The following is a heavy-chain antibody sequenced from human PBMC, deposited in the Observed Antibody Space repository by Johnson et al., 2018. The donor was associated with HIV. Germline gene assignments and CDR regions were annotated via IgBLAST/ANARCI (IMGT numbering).Heavy chain of an antibody. D-gene: IGHD6-19*01. V-gene: IGHV3-30*19. Sequence: HVQLVESGGGVVQTGGSLRLSCAASGFTFSRYGMHWVRQAPGKGLEWVAVISYDGSNKYYADSVKGRFTISRDNSKNTLYLQMNSLRAEDTAVYYCARDWGLYSSGWYVDAFDIWGQGTMVTVSS. CDR2: ISYDGSNK. CDR3: ARDWGLYSSGWYVDAFDI. J-gene: IGHJ3*02. CDR1: GFTFSRYG.